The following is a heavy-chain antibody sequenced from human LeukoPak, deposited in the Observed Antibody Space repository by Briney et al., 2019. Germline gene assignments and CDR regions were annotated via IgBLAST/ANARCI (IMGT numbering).Heavy chain of an antibody. J-gene: IGHJ3*02. CDR1: GFTFSSYA. CDR2: ISYDGSNK. Sequence: GGSLRLSCAASGFTFSSYAMHWVRQAPGKGPEWVAVISYDGSNKYYADSVKGRFTISRDNSKNTLYLQMNSLRAEDTAVYYCLSWFGELRDAFDIWGQGTMDTVSS. CDR3: LSWFGELRDAFDI. D-gene: IGHD3-10*01. V-gene: IGHV3-30*04.